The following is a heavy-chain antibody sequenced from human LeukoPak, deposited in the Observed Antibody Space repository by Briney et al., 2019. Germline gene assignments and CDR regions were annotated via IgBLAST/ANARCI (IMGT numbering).Heavy chain of an antibody. Sequence: GGSLRLSCSAPGFTFSSYERKWVRQPPRKGQERDSHNRSNSTNMYYADAHKGGFTSSRDTAKNSLYLQMNSLRAEDTAVYYCARGTYRIGGAGTSWFDPWGQGTLVTVSS. V-gene: IGHV3-48*03. J-gene: IGHJ5*02. D-gene: IGHD6-13*01. CDR2: NRSNSTNM. CDR1: GFTFSSYE. CDR3: ARGTYRIGGAGTSWFDP.